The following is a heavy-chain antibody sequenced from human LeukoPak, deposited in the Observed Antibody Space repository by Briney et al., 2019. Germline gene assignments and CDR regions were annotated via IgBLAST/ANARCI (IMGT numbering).Heavy chain of an antibody. V-gene: IGHV3-30*18. D-gene: IGHD3-10*01. CDR2: ISYDGSNK. Sequence: GGSLRLSCAASGFTFSSYGMHWVRQAPGRGLEWVAVISYDGSNKYYADSVKGRFTISRDNSKNTLYLQMNSLRAEDTAVYYCAKGAAGTYYFDYWGQGTLVTVSS. CDR1: GFTFSSYG. CDR3: AKGAAGTYYFDY. J-gene: IGHJ4*02.